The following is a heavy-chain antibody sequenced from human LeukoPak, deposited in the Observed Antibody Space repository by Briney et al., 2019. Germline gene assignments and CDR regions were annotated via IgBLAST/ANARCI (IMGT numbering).Heavy chain of an antibody. CDR3: ARVVTYNYYYYMDV. J-gene: IGHJ6*03. Sequence: SETLSLTCTVSGGSISNYYLSWIRQPAGKGLEWIGRIYSRVTTYNPSLKSRVTMSADTSRNHVSLTLNSVTAADTAVYYCARVVTYNYYYYMDVWGKGTTVTISS. V-gene: IGHV4-4*07. CDR1: GGSISNYY. CDR2: IYSRVT. D-gene: IGHD2-21*02.